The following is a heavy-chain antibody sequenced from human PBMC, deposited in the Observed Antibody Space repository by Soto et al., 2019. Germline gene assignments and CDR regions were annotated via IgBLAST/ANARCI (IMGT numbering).Heavy chain of an antibody. D-gene: IGHD6-25*01. Sequence: QVQLVQSGAEVKKPGSSVKVSCKASGGTFSSYTISWVRQAPGQGLEWMGRIIPILGIANYAQKFQGRVTITANKSTSSAYMELSSLSSEDTAVYYCARDAGIAADWGQGTLVTVSS. V-gene: IGHV1-69*08. CDR2: IIPILGIA. CDR1: GGTFSSYT. CDR3: ARDAGIAAD. J-gene: IGHJ4*02.